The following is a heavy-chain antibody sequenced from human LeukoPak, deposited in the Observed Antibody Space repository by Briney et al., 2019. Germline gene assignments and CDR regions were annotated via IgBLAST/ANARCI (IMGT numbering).Heavy chain of an antibody. CDR3: ARDFVYGDSLEYVHQ. Sequence: PGGSLRLSCAASGFTFSDYYMSWIRQAPGKGLEWVSCISSSSTYTNYADSVKGRFTISRDNAKNSLYLQINSLRAEDTAVYYCARDFVYGDSLEYVHQWAPGHLVTVSS. D-gene: IGHD4-17*01. J-gene: IGHJ1*01. CDR2: ISSSSTYT. V-gene: IGHV3-11*05. CDR1: GFTFSDYY.